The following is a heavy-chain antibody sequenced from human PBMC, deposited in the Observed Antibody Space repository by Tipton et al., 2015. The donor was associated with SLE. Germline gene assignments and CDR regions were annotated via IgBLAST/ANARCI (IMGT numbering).Heavy chain of an antibody. CDR1: GYTFTNYF. J-gene: IGHJ4*02. Sequence: QVQLVQSGAEVKKPGASVKVSCEASGYTFTNYFMHWVRQAPGQGLEWMGMISPSGGGINYAQKFLDRVTMTRDTSASTVYMELSSLRSEDTAVYYCARGLTLNGYSHGSDYWGQGTLVTVSS. V-gene: IGHV1-46*01. D-gene: IGHD5-18*01. CDR2: ISPSGGGI. CDR3: ARGLTLNGYSHGSDY.